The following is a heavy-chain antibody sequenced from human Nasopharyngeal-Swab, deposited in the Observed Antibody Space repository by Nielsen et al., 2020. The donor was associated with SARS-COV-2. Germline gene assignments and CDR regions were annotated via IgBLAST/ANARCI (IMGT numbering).Heavy chain of an antibody. J-gene: IGHJ4*02. V-gene: IGHV3-53*04. CDR3: ARGFTGWYGYYFDY. Sequence: WIRQPPGKGLEWVSVIYSGGSTYYADSVKGRFTISRHNSKNTLYLQMNSLRAEYTAVYYCARGFTGWYGYYFDYWGQGTLVTVSS. CDR2: IYSGGST. D-gene: IGHD6-19*01.